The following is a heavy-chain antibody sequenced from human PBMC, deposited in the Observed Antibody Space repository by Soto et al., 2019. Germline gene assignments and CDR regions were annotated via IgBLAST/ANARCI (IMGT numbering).Heavy chain of an antibody. J-gene: IGHJ4*02. CDR3: ARAPYYDILTGYSLYFDY. V-gene: IGHV4-31*03. Sequence: QVQLQESGPGLVKPSQTLSLTCTVSGGSISSGGYYWSWIRQHPGKGLEWIGYIYYSGSTYYNPSLKSRVTISVDPSKNQFSLKLSSVTAADTAVYYCARAPYYDILTGYSLYFDYWGQGTLVTVSS. D-gene: IGHD3-9*01. CDR1: GGSISSGGYY. CDR2: IYYSGST.